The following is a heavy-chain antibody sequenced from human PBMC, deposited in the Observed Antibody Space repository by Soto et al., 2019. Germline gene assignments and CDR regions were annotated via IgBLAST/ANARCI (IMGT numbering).Heavy chain of an antibody. J-gene: IGHJ3*02. D-gene: IGHD3-22*01. V-gene: IGHV3-20*04. CDR1: GFTFDDYG. CDR3: ARDQDDSSGYDAFDI. CDR2: INWNGGST. Sequence: PGGSLRLSCAASGFTFDDYGMSWVRQAPGKGLEWVSGINWNGGSTGYADSVKGRFTISRDNAKNSLYLQMNSLRAEDTALYYCARDQDDSSGYDAFDIWGQGTMVTVSS.